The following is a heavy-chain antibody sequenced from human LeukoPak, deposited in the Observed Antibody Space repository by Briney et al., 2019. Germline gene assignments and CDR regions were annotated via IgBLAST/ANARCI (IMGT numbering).Heavy chain of an antibody. CDR2: IYPGNSET. CDR1: GYSFTNYW. J-gene: IGHJ6*03. Sequence: GESLKISCKASGYSFTNYWIDWVRQMPGKGLEWMVTIYPGNSETRHSPSFQGQVTISADKSISTAYLQWSSLKASDPAMYYCARHVFTAGRGGGYYHYMDVWGKGTTVTVSS. V-gene: IGHV5-51*01. CDR3: ARHVFTAGRGGGYYHYMDV. D-gene: IGHD1-1*01.